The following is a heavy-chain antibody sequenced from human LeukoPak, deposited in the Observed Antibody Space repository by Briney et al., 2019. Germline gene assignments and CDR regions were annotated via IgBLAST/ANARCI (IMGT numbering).Heavy chain of an antibody. D-gene: IGHD3-22*01. CDR1: RFTFSTYG. J-gene: IGHJ4*02. CDR3: AKDLGAYYYDSSGR. Sequence: PGGSLRLSCAASRFTFSTYGMHWVRQAPGRGLEWVAVISYDGSYTNYADSMKGRFTISRDNSKNSLYLQMNSLRAEDTAVYYCAKDLGAYYYDSSGRWGQGTLVTVSS. V-gene: IGHV3-30*18. CDR2: ISYDGSYT.